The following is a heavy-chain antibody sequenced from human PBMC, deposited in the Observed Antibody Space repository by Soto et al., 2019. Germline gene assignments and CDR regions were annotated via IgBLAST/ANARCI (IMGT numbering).Heavy chain of an antibody. CDR1: GGTFSSYA. CDR2: IIPIFGTA. J-gene: IGHJ6*02. V-gene: IGHV1-69*06. CDR3: ARGDGLGATTAYYYYGMDV. D-gene: IGHD1-26*01. Sequence: SVKVSFKASGGTFSSYAISWLRQAPGQGLEWMGGIIPIFGTANYAQKFQGRVTITADKSTSTAYMELSSLRSEDTAVYYCARGDGLGATTAYYYYGMDVWGQGTTVTVSS.